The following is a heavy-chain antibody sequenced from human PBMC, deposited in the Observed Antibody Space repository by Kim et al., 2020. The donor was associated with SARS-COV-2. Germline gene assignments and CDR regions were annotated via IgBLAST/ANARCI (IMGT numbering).Heavy chain of an antibody. CDR1: GFTFSSYE. D-gene: IGHD2-21*02. J-gene: IGHJ6*02. V-gene: IGHV3-48*03. Sequence: GGSLRLSCAASGFTFSSYEMNWVRQAPGKGLEWVSYISSSGSTIYYADSVKGRFTISRDNAKNSLYLQMNSLRAEDTAVYYCARDYRWVVTATKYYYYGMDVWGQGTTVTVSS. CDR2: ISSSGSTI. CDR3: ARDYRWVVTATKYYYYGMDV.